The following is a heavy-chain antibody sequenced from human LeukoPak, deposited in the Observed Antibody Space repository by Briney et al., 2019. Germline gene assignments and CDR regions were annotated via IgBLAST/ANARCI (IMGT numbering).Heavy chain of an antibody. V-gene: IGHV1-2*04. CDR2: INRNSGGT. Sequence: GASVKVSCKASGYTFTSYYMHWVRQAPGQGLEWMGWINRNSGGTNYAQKFQGWVTMTRDTSISTAYMELSRLRSDDTAVYYCAREGCSSTSCLRGMDVWGQGTTVTVSS. D-gene: IGHD2-2*01. CDR3: AREGCSSTSCLRGMDV. CDR1: GYTFTSYY. J-gene: IGHJ6*02.